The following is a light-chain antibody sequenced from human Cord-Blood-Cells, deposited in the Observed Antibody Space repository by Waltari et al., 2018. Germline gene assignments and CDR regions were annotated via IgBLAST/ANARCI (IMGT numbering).Light chain of an antibody. CDR1: SSDVGGYNY. Sequence: QSALTQPASVSGSPGQSITISCTGTSSDVGGYNYVSWYQQHPGKAPKLMIYDVSKRPSGVSNRFSGSKSGASASLAISGLQSEDEADYYCAAWDDSLNGWVFGGGTKLTVL. CDR2: DVS. V-gene: IGLV2-14*01. CDR3: AAWDDSLNGWV. J-gene: IGLJ3*02.